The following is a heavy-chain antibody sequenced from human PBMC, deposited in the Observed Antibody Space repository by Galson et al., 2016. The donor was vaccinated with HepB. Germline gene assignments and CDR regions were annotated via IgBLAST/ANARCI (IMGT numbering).Heavy chain of an antibody. D-gene: IGHD3-22*01. V-gene: IGHV1-18*01. CDR2: ISAYTGNT. J-gene: IGHJ4*02. Sequence: SVKVSCKASGYTFTTYGINWVRQAPGQGLEWMGWISAYTGNTDYAQNLQGSVSMTTDTSTSTAYMELRSLRSDDTAVYYCARSAYYYDSSVQQILYYFDYWGQGTLVTVSS. CDR1: GYTFTTYG. CDR3: ARSAYYYDSSVQQILYYFDY.